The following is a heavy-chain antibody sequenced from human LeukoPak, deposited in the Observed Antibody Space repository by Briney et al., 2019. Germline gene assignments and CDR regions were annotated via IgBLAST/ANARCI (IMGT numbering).Heavy chain of an antibody. V-gene: IGHV1-69*05. J-gene: IGHJ5*02. CDR2: IIPIFGTA. CDR1: GGTFISYA. D-gene: IGHD5-12*01. Sequence: SVNVSCKASGGTFISYAISGVRQAPGQGLEWMGGIIPIFGTANYAQKFQGRVKITTDEPTGTAYVELGSLRSEDTAVYYCARDRGSGYDLQDPWGQGTLVSVSS. CDR3: ARDRGSGYDLQDP.